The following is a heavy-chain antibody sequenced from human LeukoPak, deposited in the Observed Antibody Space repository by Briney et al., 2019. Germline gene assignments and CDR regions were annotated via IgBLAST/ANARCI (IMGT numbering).Heavy chain of an antibody. Sequence: GGSLRLSCAASGFTFSSYAMSWVRQAPGKGLELVSAISGSGGSTYYADSVKGRFTISRDNSKNTLYLQMNSLRAEDTAVYYCARCSGGSCWYFDYWGQGTLVTVSS. D-gene: IGHD2-15*01. J-gene: IGHJ4*02. CDR2: ISGSGGST. V-gene: IGHV3-23*01. CDR1: GFTFSSYA. CDR3: ARCSGGSCWYFDY.